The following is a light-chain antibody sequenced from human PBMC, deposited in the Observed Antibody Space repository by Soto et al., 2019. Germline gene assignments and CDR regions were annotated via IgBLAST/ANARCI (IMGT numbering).Light chain of an antibody. V-gene: IGKV3-11*01. CDR3: QQRSNWPPT. CDR2: GAF. CDR1: QSVSSRH. J-gene: IGKJ1*01. Sequence: EIVLTQSPATLSLSPGERATLSCRASQSVSSRHLAWYQQKPGQAPRLLIYGAFKRATGIPDRFSGSGSGTDFTLTISSLEPEDFAVYYCQQRSNWPPTFGQGTKVDIK.